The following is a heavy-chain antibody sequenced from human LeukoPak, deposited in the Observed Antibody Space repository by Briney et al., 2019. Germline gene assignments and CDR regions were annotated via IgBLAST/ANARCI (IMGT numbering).Heavy chain of an antibody. J-gene: IGHJ4*02. V-gene: IGHV3-23*01. D-gene: IGHD3-10*01. CDR3: AKDPTFYNY. Sequence: GGSLRLSCAASRFTFSSYDMSWVRQAPGKGLEWVSGISGSGSSTYYADSVKGRFTISRDNSKNTLCLQMNSLRAEDTAVYHCAKDPTFYNYWGQGTLVTVSS. CDR1: RFTFSSYD. CDR2: ISGSGSST.